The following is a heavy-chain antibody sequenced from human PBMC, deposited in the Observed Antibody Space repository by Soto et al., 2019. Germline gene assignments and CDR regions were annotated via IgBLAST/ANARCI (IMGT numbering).Heavy chain of an antibody. CDR1: GGSISSGDYY. V-gene: IGHV4-30-4*01. CDR2: IYYSGST. CDR3: AREVPATAIPGSPFDY. D-gene: IGHD2-2*02. J-gene: IGHJ4*02. Sequence: PSETRSLTCTVSGGSISSGDYYWSWIRQPPGKGLEWIGYIYYSGSTYYNPSLKSRVTISVDTSKNQFSLKLSSVTAADTAVYYCAREVPATAIPGSPFDYWGQGTLVTVSS.